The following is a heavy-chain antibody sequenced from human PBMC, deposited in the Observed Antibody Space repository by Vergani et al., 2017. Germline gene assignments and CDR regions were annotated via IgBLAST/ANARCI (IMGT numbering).Heavy chain of an antibody. Sequence: QVQLQESGPGLVKPSGTLSLTCAVSGGSISSSNWWSWVRQPPGKGLEWIGEIYHSGSTNYNPSLKSRVTISVDTSKNQFSLKLSSVTAADTAVYYCARRGTMYYYGSGSYSKPFDYWGQGTLVTVSS. CDR1: GGSISSSNW. D-gene: IGHD3-10*01. CDR2: IYHSGST. V-gene: IGHV4-4*02. J-gene: IGHJ4*02. CDR3: ARRGTMYYYGSGSYSKPFDY.